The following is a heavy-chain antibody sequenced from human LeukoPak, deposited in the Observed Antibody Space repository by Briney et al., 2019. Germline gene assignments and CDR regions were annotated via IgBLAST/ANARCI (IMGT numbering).Heavy chain of an antibody. Sequence: GRSLRLSCTASGFTFSDHYMDWVRQAPGKGLEWVVRIRNKANRYTTEYAASVKGRFTISRDDSKNSLYLQMNSLRAEDTAVYYCAREIRGYSYFDYWGQGTLVTVSS. V-gene: IGHV3-72*01. CDR3: AREIRGYSYFDY. J-gene: IGHJ4*02. CDR1: GFTFSDHY. CDR2: IRNKANRYTT. D-gene: IGHD1-26*01.